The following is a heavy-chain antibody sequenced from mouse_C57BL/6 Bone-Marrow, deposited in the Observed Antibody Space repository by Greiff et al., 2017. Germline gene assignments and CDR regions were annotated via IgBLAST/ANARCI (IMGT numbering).Heavy chain of an antibody. J-gene: IGHJ1*03. CDR1: GYAFSSSW. CDR2: IYPGDGDT. D-gene: IGHD2-5*01. V-gene: IGHV1-82*01. Sequence: VQLQESGPELVKPGASVKISCKASGYAFSSSWMNWVKQRPGKGLEWIGRIYPGDGDTNYNGKFKGKATLTADKSSSTAYMQLSSLTSEDSAVYFFARNYCNNYGWYFDVWGTGTTVTVSS. CDR3: ARNYCNNYGWYFDV.